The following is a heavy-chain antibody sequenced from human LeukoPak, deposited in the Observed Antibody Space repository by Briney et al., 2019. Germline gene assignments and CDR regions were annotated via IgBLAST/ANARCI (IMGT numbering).Heavy chain of an antibody. Sequence: PGGSLRLSCAASGFTFDDYGMSWVRHAPGKGLEWVSGINWNGGSTGYADSVKGRFTISRDNAKNSLYLQMNSLRAEDTALYYCARVKTYYYYYMDVWGKGTTVTVSS. CDR3: ARVKTYYYYYMDV. CDR1: GFTFDDYG. V-gene: IGHV3-20*04. CDR2: INWNGGST. J-gene: IGHJ6*03.